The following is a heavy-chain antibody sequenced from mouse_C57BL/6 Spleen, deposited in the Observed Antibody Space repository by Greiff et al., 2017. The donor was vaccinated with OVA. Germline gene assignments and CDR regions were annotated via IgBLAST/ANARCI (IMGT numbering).Heavy chain of an antibody. D-gene: IGHD1-1*01. CDR1: GYTFTSYT. V-gene: IGHV1-4*01. CDR3: ARSEEDYYGTPWDFDV. Sequence: VQLQQSGAELARPGASVKMSCKASGYTFTSYTMHWVKQRPGQGLEWIGYINPSSGYTKYNQKFKDKATLTADKSSSTAYMQLSSLTSEDSAVYYCARSEEDYYGTPWDFDVWGTGTTVTVSS. CDR2: INPSSGYT. J-gene: IGHJ1*03.